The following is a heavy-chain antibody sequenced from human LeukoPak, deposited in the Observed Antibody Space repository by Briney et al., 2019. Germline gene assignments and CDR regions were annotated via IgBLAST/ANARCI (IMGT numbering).Heavy chain of an antibody. D-gene: IGHD3-10*01. Sequence: SETLSLTCTVSGGSISSYYWSWIRQSPGEGLEWIGYIYYSGSANYNPSLESRVTISVDTSKNQFSLKLSSVTAADTAVYYCAREYYGSGNSSPSHSVYWGQGTLVTVSS. V-gene: IGHV4-59*01. CDR2: IYYSGSA. J-gene: IGHJ4*02. CDR3: AREYYGSGNSSPSHSVY. CDR1: GGSISSYY.